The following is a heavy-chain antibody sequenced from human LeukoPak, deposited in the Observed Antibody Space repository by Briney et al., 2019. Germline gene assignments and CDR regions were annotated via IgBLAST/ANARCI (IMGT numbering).Heavy chain of an antibody. J-gene: IGHJ5*02. V-gene: IGHV4-34*01. CDR3: ARGSTKGHYVWGSYRYVGFDP. D-gene: IGHD3-16*02. CDR1: GGSFSGYY. Sequence: PSETLSLTCAVYGGSFSGYYWSWIRQPPGKGLEWIGEINHSGSTNYNPSLKSRVTISVDTSKNQFSLKLSSVTAADTAVYYCARGSTKGHYVWGSYRYVGFDPWGQGTLVTVSS. CDR2: INHSGST.